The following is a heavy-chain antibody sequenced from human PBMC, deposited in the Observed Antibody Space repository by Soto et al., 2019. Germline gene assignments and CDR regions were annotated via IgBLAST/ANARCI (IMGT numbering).Heavy chain of an antibody. CDR2: ISSSSSTI. J-gene: IGHJ6*02. CDR3: ASFYTNFRGDIAAADRYYYYGMDV. CDR1: GFTFSSYS. V-gene: IGHV3-48*02. D-gene: IGHD6-13*01. Sequence: EVQLVESGGGLVQPGGSLRLSCAASGFTFSSYSMNWVRQAPGKGLEWVSYISSSSSTIYYADSVKGRFTISRDNAKNSLYLQMNSLRDEDTAVYYCASFYTNFRGDIAAADRYYYYGMDVWGQGTTVTVSS.